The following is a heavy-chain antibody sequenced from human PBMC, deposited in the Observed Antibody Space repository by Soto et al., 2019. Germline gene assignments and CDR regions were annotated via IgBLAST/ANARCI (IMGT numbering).Heavy chain of an antibody. CDR3: AKAGYYHDSTGFYYNNGLDV. V-gene: IGHV3-23*01. CDR2: ISVSGDTT. Sequence: GGSLRLSCAASGFIFRNFVMSWVRQAPGKGLEWVSGISVSGDTTYYADSVKGRFTISRDNPKNTLFLQMNSLRAEDTAVYYCAKAGYYHDSTGFYYNNGLDVWGQGTTVTVSS. J-gene: IGHJ6*02. CDR1: GFIFRNFV. D-gene: IGHD3-22*01.